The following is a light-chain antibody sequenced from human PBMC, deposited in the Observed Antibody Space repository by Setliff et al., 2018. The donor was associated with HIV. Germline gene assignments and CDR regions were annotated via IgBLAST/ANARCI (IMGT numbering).Light chain of an antibody. CDR3: SSYTTSSTYV. V-gene: IGLV2-14*01. CDR1: SSDVGTYNA. J-gene: IGLJ1*01. CDR2: DVS. Sequence: QSVLTQPASVSGSPGQSITISCTGTSSDVGTYNAVYWYQQHPGKAPKPMIYDVSTRPSGVSNRFSGSKSGNTASLTISGLQTEDEADYYCSSYTTSSTYVFGTGTKVTVL.